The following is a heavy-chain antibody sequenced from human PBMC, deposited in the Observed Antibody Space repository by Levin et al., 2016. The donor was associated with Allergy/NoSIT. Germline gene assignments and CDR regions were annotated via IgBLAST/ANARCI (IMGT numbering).Heavy chain of an antibody. CDR2: ISSDGNRK. Sequence: GESLKISCAASGLTFSSYAMHWVRQAPGKGLEWVSVISSDGNRKYYADSVKGRFTISKDTSKNTLYLQMNSLRVEDTAVYYCAKDPYDFWSGYYFDTGGAYFDYWGQGTLVTVSS. V-gene: IGHV3-30*04. D-gene: IGHD3-3*01. CDR3: AKDPYDFWSGYYFDTGGAYFDY. J-gene: IGHJ4*02. CDR1: GLTFSSYA.